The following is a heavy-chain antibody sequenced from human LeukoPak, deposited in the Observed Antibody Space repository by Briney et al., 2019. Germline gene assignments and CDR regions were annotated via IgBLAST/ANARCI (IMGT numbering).Heavy chain of an antibody. V-gene: IGHV1-3*03. CDR3: ARAGLAVAGQVDYYYYMDV. Sequence: GASVKVSCKASGYTFTSYYMHWVRQAPGQRLEWMGWINAGNGNTKYSQEFQGRVTITRDTSASTAYMELSSLRSEDMAVYYCARAGLAVAGQVDYYYYMDVWGKGTTVTVSS. CDR1: GYTFTSYY. D-gene: IGHD6-19*01. J-gene: IGHJ6*03. CDR2: INAGNGNT.